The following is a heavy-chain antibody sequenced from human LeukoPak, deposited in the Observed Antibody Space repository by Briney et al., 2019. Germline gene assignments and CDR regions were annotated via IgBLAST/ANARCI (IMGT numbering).Heavy chain of an antibody. J-gene: IGHJ5*02. Sequence: ASVKVSCKPSGYTFTGYYIHWVRHAPGQGLEWMGWINPNSGGTNYAQKFQGRVTMTRDTSISTAYMELSRLRSDETAVYYCGRVKGKYSSGLGLFDPWGQETLVTVSS. D-gene: IGHD6-19*01. CDR3: GRVKGKYSSGLGLFDP. V-gene: IGHV1-2*02. CDR2: INPNSGGT. CDR1: GYTFTGYY.